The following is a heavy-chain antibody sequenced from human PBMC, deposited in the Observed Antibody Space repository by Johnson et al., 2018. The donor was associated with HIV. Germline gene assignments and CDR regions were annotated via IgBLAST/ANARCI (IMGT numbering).Heavy chain of an antibody. J-gene: IGHJ3*02. Sequence: EVQLVESGGGVVQPGGSLRLSCAASGFSVSSYYMSWVRQAPGKGLEWVSVLFSGGSTYYADSVKGRFTISRDNSKNTLYLQMNSLRAEDTAVYYCARACRDGYTCDAFDIWGQGTMVTVSS. CDR3: ARACRDGYTCDAFDI. CDR1: GFSVSSYY. V-gene: IGHV3-66*01. CDR2: LFSGGST. D-gene: IGHD5-24*01.